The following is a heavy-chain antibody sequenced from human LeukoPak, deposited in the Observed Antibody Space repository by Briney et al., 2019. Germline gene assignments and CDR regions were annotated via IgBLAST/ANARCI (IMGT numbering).Heavy chain of an antibody. J-gene: IGHJ6*02. D-gene: IGHD3-3*01. CDR2: MNPNSGNT. CDR1: GYTFTSYD. CDR3: ARGALPESGYYRVGYYYYGMDV. Sequence: ASVKVSCKASGYTFTSYDINWVRQATGQGLEWMGWMNPNSGNTGYAQKFQGRVTMTRNTSISTAYMELSSLRSEDTAVYYCARGALPESGYYRVGYYYYGMDVWGQGTTVTVSS. V-gene: IGHV1-8*01.